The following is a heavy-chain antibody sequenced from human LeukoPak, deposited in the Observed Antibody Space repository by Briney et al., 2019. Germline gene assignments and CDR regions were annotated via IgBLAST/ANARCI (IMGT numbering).Heavy chain of an antibody. D-gene: IGHD6-13*01. CDR3: ARGGIAAAGFGYYYYGMDV. J-gene: IGHJ6*02. V-gene: IGHV3-53*01. CDR1: GVTVSSNY. Sequence: GGSLRLSCAASGVTVSSNYMSWVRQAPGKGLEWVSVIYSGGSTYYADSVKGRFTISRDNSKNTLYLQMNSLRAEDTAVYYCARGGIAAAGFGYYYYGMDVWGQGTTVTVSS. CDR2: IYSGGST.